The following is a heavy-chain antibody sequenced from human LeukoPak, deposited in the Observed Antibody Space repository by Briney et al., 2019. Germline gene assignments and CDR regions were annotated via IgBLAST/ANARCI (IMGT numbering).Heavy chain of an antibody. D-gene: IGHD3-3*01. CDR2: IYYSGST. V-gene: IGHV4-59*01. CDR1: GGSISSYY. Sequence: SETLSLTCTVSGGSISSYYWGWIRQPPGKGLEWIGYIYYSGSTNYNPSLKSRVTISVDTSKNQFSLKLSSVTAADTAVYYCARGRPRSGYYPFDYWGQGTLVTVSS. CDR3: ARGRPRSGYYPFDY. J-gene: IGHJ4*02.